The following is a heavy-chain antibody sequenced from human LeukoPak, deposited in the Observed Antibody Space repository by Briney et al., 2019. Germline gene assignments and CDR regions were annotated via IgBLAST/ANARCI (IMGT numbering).Heavy chain of an antibody. V-gene: IGHV3-74*01. D-gene: IGHD1-1*01. Sequence: GGSLRLSCEASGFTFSSTWIHWVRQAPGKGLVWVSRINPDGSVRNYADSVKDRFIISRDNAKSTLYLQMHSLRGEDTAVYYCATAGNYYFDYWAREPWSPSPQ. CDR2: INPDGSVR. CDR3: ATAGNYYFDY. CDR1: GFTFSSTW. J-gene: IGHJ4*02.